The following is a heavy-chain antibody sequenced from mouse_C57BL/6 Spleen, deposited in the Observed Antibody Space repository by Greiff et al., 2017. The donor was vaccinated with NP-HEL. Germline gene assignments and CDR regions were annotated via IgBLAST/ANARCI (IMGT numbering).Heavy chain of an antibody. CDR2: ISSGSSTI. J-gene: IGHJ2*01. D-gene: IGHD1-1*01. CDR1: GFTFSDYG. Sequence: EVMLVESGGGLVKPGGSLKLSCAASGFTFSDYGMHWVRQAPEKGLEWVAYISSGSSTIYYADTVKGRFTISRDNAKNTLFLQMTSLRSEDTAMYYCARGEDYYGSRVFDYWGQGTTLTVSS. CDR3: ARGEDYYGSRVFDY. V-gene: IGHV5-17*01.